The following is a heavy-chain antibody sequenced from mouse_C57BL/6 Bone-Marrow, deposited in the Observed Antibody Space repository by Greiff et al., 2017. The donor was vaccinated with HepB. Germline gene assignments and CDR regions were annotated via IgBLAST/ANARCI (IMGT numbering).Heavy chain of an antibody. CDR3: VKRGYGGSYGYFDV. V-gene: IGHV1-82*01. Sequence: VQLQQSGPELVKPGASVKISCKASGYAFSSSWMNWVKQRPGKGLEWIGRIYPGDGDTNYNGKFKGKATLTADKSTSTAYMQLSSLTSEDSAVYFCVKRGYGGSYGYFDVWGTGTTVTVSS. CDR2: IYPGDGDT. CDR1: GYAFSSSW. D-gene: IGHD1-1*01. J-gene: IGHJ1*03.